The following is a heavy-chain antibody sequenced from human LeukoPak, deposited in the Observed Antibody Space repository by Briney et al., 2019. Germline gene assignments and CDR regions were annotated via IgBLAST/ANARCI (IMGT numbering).Heavy chain of an antibody. J-gene: IGHJ5*02. CDR2: ISAYNGNT. V-gene: IGHV1-18*01. CDR1: GYTFTSYG. D-gene: IGHD6-13*01. Sequence: ASVKVSCKASGYTFTSYGISWVRQAPGQGLEWMGWISAYNGNTNYAQKLQGRVTMTTDASTSTAYMELRSLRSDDTAVYYCARRQLVSRINWFDPWGQGTLVTVSS. CDR3: ARRQLVSRINWFDP.